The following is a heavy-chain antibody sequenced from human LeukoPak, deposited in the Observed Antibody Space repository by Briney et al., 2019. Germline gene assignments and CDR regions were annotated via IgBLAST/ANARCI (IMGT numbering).Heavy chain of an antibody. D-gene: IGHD3-10*01. V-gene: IGHV3-30*02. Sequence: GGSLRLSCAASGFTYSSYGMHWVRQAPGKGLEWVAFIRYDGSNKYYADSVKGRFTISRDNSENTLYLQMNSLRAEDTAVYYCAIIPAIMVRGVRFHNWFDPWGQGTLVTVSS. CDR1: GFTYSSYG. CDR3: AIIPAIMVRGVRFHNWFDP. CDR2: IRYDGSNK. J-gene: IGHJ5*02.